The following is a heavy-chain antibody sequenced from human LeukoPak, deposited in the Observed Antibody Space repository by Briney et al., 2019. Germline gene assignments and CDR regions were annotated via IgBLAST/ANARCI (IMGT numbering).Heavy chain of an antibody. Sequence: SETLSLTCTVSGGSISSYYWSWIRQPPGKGLEWIGEINHSGSTNYNPSLKSRVTISVDTSKNQFSLKLSPVTAADTAVYYCARRRWLRLGAFDYWGQGTLVTVSS. D-gene: IGHD5-12*01. CDR2: INHSGST. CDR3: ARRRWLRLGAFDY. CDR1: GGSISSYY. V-gene: IGHV4-34*01. J-gene: IGHJ4*02.